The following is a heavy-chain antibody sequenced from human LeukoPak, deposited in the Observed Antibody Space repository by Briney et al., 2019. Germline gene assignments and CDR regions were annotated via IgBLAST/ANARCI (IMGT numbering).Heavy chain of an antibody. Sequence: SETLSLTCTVSGYSISSGYYWGWIRQPPGKGREWIGSIYHSGSSYYNPSLKTRVTISVDTSKNQFSLRLSSVTAADTAVYYCARGGIASRPSCWFNPWGQGTQVTVSS. J-gene: IGHJ5*02. D-gene: IGHD6-6*01. V-gene: IGHV4-38-2*02. CDR3: ARGGIASRPSCWFNP. CDR1: GYSISSGYY. CDR2: IYHSGSS.